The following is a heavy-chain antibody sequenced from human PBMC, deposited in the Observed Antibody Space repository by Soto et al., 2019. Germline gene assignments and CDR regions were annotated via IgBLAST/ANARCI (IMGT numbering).Heavy chain of an antibody. J-gene: IGHJ4*02. CDR2: IWYDGSNK. Sequence: HPGGSLRLSCAASGFSFSSYGMHWVRQAPGKGLEWVAVIWYDGSNKYYADSVKGRFTISRDNSKNTLYLQMNSLRAEDTAVYYSARDRGVILTGYYFDYWGQGTLVTVSS. CDR3: ARDRGVILTGYYFDY. D-gene: IGHD3-9*01. V-gene: IGHV3-33*01. CDR1: GFSFSSYG.